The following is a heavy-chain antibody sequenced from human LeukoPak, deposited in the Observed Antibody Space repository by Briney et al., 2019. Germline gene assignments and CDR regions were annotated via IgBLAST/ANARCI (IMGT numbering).Heavy chain of an antibody. CDR3: ARSGCSSTSCYPYNNWSDP. Sequence: ASVKVSCKASGGTFSSYAISWARQAPGQGLEWMGRIIPSFGIANYAQKFQGRVTITADKSTSTAYMELSSLRSEDTAVYYCARSGCSSTSCYPYNNWSDPWGQGTLVTVSS. V-gene: IGHV1-69*04. CDR1: GGTFSSYA. D-gene: IGHD2-2*01. J-gene: IGHJ5*02. CDR2: IIPSFGIA.